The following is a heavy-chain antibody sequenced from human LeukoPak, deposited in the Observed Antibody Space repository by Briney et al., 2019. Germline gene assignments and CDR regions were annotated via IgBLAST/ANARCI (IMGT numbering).Heavy chain of an antibody. CDR2: ISAYNGNT. V-gene: IGHV1-18*01. J-gene: IGHJ4*02. CDR3: ARVDYYDSSGLEHFDY. Sequence: ASVKVSCKASGYTFTSYGISWVRQAPGQGLEWMGWISAYNGNTNYAQKLQGRVTMTTDTSTSTAYMELRSLESHDTAVDYCARVDYYDSSGLEHFDYWGQGTLVTVSS. CDR1: GYTFTSYG. D-gene: IGHD3-22*01.